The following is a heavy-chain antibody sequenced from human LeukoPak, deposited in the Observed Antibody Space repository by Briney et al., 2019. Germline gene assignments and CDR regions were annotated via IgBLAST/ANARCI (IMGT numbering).Heavy chain of an antibody. Sequence: ASVKVSCKASGYTFTRYGISWVRQAPGQGLEWMAWISANSGGTNYAQRFQGRVTMTRDTSTSTVYMELSSLRSEDTAVYYCAREIGPRQLHLWGSAFDYWGQGTLVTVSS. CDR3: AREIGPRQLHLWGSAFDY. D-gene: IGHD5-18*01. J-gene: IGHJ4*02. V-gene: IGHV1-18*01. CDR1: GYTFTRYG. CDR2: ISANSGGT.